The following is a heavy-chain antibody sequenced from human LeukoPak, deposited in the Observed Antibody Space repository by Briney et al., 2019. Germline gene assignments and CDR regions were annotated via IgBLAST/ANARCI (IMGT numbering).Heavy chain of an antibody. CDR2: ISSSGSTI. Sequence: GESLRLSCAASGFTFSDYYMSWIRQAPGKGLEWVSYISSSGSTIYYADSVKGRFTISRDNAKNSLYLQMNSLRAEDTAVYYCARARNYDFWSGYYEYYFDYWGQGTLVTVSS. D-gene: IGHD3-3*01. J-gene: IGHJ4*02. CDR1: GFTFSDYY. CDR3: ARARNYDFWSGYYEYYFDY. V-gene: IGHV3-11*01.